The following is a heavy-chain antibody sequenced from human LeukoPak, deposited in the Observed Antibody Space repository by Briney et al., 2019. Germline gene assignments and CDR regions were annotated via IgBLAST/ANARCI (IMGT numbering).Heavy chain of an antibody. J-gene: IGHJ4*02. Sequence: SETLSLTCAVYGGTLSGYYWSWIRQPPGKGLEWIGEIKEREKTNYNPSLKSRVTISIDTSKTQFSLKVSSVTAADTAVYYCAREGLRNVHNPLGYWGQGTLVTVSS. V-gene: IGHV4-34*01. D-gene: IGHD5-24*01. CDR2: IKEREKT. CDR1: GGTLSGYY. CDR3: AREGLRNVHNPLGY.